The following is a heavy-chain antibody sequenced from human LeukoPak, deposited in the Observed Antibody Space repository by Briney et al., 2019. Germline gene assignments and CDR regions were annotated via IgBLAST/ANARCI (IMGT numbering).Heavy chain of an antibody. CDR1: GFTVSSNY. D-gene: IGHD3-16*01. Sequence: GGSLRLSCAASGFTVSSNYMSWVRQAPGKGLEWVSVIYSGGSTYYADSVKGRFTISRDNSKNTLYLQMNSLRVEDTAVYYCARETWAYYMDVWGKGTTVTISS. J-gene: IGHJ6*03. CDR3: ARETWAYYMDV. CDR2: IYSGGST. V-gene: IGHV3-53*01.